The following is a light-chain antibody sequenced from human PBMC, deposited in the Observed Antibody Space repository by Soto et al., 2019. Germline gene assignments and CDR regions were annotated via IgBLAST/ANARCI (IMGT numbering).Light chain of an antibody. CDR2: SVS. J-gene: IGLJ2*01. CDR1: SSDVGGYNY. V-gene: IGLV2-14*03. CDR3: SSYTRNSPVL. Sequence: QSALTQPASVSGSPGQSITISCTGTSSDVGGYNYVSWYQQHPGKAPKLMIYSVSNRPSGVSHRFSGSKSGNTASLTISGLQAEYEADYYCSSYTRNSPVLFGGGTKLTVL.